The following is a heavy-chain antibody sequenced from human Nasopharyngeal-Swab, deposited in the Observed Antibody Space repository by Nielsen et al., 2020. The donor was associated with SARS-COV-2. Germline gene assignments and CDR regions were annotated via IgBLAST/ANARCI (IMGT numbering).Heavy chain of an antibody. CDR1: GGSLSSHY. D-gene: IGHD1-26*01. CDR2: FYYSGIT. Sequence: GSLRLSCPVSGGSLSSHYWSWIRQSPGKGLEWVGYFYYSGITNYNPSLKSRVTILIDTSKNQFSLKLNSVTAADTAVYYCAREAVGGLVDSWGQGTLVTVSS. J-gene: IGHJ4*02. CDR3: AREAVGGLVDS. V-gene: IGHV4-59*11.